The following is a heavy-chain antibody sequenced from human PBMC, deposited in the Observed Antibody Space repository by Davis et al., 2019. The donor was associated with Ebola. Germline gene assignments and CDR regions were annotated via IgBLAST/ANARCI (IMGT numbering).Heavy chain of an antibody. V-gene: IGHV3-30-3*01. J-gene: IGHJ4*02. Sequence: GESLKISCAASGFTFSSYAMHWVRQAPGKGLEWVAVISYDGSNKYYADSVKGRFTIPRDNSKNTLYLQMNSLRAEDTAVYYCARVAGSQPMGDYWGQGTLVTVSS. CDR3: ARVAGSQPMGDY. CDR1: GFTFSSYA. D-gene: IGHD6-19*01. CDR2: ISYDGSNK.